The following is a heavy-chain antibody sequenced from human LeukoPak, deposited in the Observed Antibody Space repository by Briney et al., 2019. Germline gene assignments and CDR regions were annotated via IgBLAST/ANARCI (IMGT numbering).Heavy chain of an antibody. D-gene: IGHD6-13*01. CDR2: IKQDGSEK. J-gene: IGHJ6*02. CDR1: GFTFSSYW. V-gene: IGHV3-7*01. CDR3: ARGLAAAGYYYYGMDV. Sequence: GGSLRLSCAASGFTFSSYWMSWVRQAPGKGLEWVAKIKQDGSEKNYVDSVKGRFTIPRDNAKNSLYLQMNSLRAEDTAVYYCARGLAAAGYYYYGMDVWGQGTTVTVSS.